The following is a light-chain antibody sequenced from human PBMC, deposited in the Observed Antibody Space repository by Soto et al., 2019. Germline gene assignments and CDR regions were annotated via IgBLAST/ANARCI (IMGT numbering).Light chain of an antibody. V-gene: IGKV3-20*01. Sequence: EIVLTQSPDTVSLSPGETATLSCRASQSVNSNYLAWYQHKPGQAPRLLIYGASNRATGIPDRFSGSGSGKDFSLTISRLEPEDFAVFYCQQYDNSITFGQGTRLEIE. CDR2: GAS. CDR1: QSVNSNY. J-gene: IGKJ5*01. CDR3: QQYDNSIT.